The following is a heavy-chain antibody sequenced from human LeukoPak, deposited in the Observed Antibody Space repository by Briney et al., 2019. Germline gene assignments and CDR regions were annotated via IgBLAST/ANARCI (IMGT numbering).Heavy chain of an antibody. V-gene: IGHV3-74*01. J-gene: IGHJ4*02. CDR1: GVTFSSYW. CDR3: ASGNYHCSGGSCYFY. D-gene: IGHD2-15*01. CDR2: INSDGSST. Sequence: PGRSLRLSCAASGVTFSSYWMHWVRQAPGPGLVRVSRINSDGSSTSYADSVKGGFTISRDNAKNTLYLQMNSLRAEDTAVYYCASGNYHCSGGSCYFYWGQGTLVTVSS.